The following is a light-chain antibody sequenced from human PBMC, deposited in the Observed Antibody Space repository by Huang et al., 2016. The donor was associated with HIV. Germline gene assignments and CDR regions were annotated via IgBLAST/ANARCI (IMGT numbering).Light chain of an antibody. CDR1: QSLLHSNGYNY. Sequence: DIVMTQSPLSLPVTPGEPASISCRSSQSLLHSNGYNYLDWYLQKPGQSAQLLIYLGYTRASGVPDRFSGSGSGTDFTLKISRVEAEDVGVYYCMQALQTPYTFGQGTKLEIK. J-gene: IGKJ2*01. V-gene: IGKV2-28*01. CDR3: MQALQTPYT. CDR2: LGY.